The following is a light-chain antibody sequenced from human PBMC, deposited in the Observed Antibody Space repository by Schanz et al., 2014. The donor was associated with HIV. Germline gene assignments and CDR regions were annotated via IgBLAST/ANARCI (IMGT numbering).Light chain of an antibody. CDR2: DVT. Sequence: QSALTQPPSASGSPGQSVTISCTGTSSDVGGYNYVSWYQQHPGEAPRLIIYDVTSRPSGVSARFSASKSGDTASLTISGLQSEDEGDYYCSTYTTSNTWVFGGGTKLTVL. V-gene: IGLV2-14*03. CDR3: STYTTSNTWV. J-gene: IGLJ3*02. CDR1: SSDVGGYNY.